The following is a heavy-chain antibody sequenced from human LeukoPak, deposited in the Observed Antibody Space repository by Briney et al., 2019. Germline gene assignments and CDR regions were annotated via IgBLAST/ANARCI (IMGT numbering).Heavy chain of an antibody. CDR3: AKNSRGSNYGPFDH. V-gene: IGHV3-23*01. J-gene: IGHJ4*02. CDR1: GFTFSSYA. CDR2: ISNSAVST. Sequence: GGSLRLSCAAPGFTFSSYAMTWVRQAPGKGLEWVSDISNSAVSTYYAESVKGRFTISRDNSKNTLYLQMNRLRPEDTAIYFCAKNSRGSNYGPFDHWGQGTLVTVSS. D-gene: IGHD3-10*01.